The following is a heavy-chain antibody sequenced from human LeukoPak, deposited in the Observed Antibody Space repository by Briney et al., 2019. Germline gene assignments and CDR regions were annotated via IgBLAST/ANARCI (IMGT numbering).Heavy chain of an antibody. D-gene: IGHD2-21*02. CDR1: GGSFSGYY. Sequence: PSETLSLTCAVYGGSFSGYYWSWIRQPPGKGLEWIGEINHSGSTNYNPSRKSRVTISVDTSKNQFSLKLSSVTAADTAVYYCARDFCGGDCYSLGWFDPWGQGTLVTVSS. CDR2: INHSGST. CDR3: ARDFCGGDCYSLGWFDP. J-gene: IGHJ5*02. V-gene: IGHV4-34*01.